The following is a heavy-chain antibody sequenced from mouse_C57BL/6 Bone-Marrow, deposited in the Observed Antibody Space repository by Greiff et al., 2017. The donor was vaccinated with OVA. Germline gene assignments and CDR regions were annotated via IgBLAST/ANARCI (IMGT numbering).Heavy chain of an antibody. D-gene: IGHD2-1*01. J-gene: IGHJ4*01. CDR1: GYTFTSYW. CDR3: AIPLLSLSCASYYARDY. CDR2: IHPSDSDT. Sequence: QVQLQQPGAELVKPGASVKVSCKASGYTFTSYWMHWVKQRPGQGLEWIGRIHPSDSDTNYNQKFKGKATLTVDKSSSTAYMQLRSLTSEDSAVYCCAIPLLSLSCASYYARDYWGQGASVTVSS. V-gene: IGHV1-74*01.